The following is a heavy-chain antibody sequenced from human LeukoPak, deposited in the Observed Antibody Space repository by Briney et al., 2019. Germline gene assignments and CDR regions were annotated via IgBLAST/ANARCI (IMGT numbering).Heavy chain of an antibody. CDR2: IIPIFGTA. J-gene: IGHJ6*02. D-gene: IGHD3-3*01. CDR3: ASRIPPWDGVPVANYFGMDV. V-gene: IGHV1-69*13. CDR1: GGTFSSYA. Sequence: SVKVSCKASGGTFSSYAISWVRQAPGQGLEWMGGIIPIFGTANYAQQFQGRVAITADESTSTAYMVLSSLTAEDTAVYDCASRIPPWDGVPVANYFGMDVWGQGTTVTVSS.